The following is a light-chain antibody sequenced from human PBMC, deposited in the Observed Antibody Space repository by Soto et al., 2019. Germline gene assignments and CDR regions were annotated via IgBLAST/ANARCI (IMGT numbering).Light chain of an antibody. CDR1: QSVSSSY. CDR2: GAS. CDR3: QQYGSSLYT. Sequence: EIVLTQSPGTLSLSPGERATLSCRASQSVSSSYLAWYQQEPGQAPRLLIYGASSRATGIPDRFSGSGSGTDFTLTISRLEPEDFAVYYCQQYGSSLYTFGQGT. V-gene: IGKV3-20*01. J-gene: IGKJ2*01.